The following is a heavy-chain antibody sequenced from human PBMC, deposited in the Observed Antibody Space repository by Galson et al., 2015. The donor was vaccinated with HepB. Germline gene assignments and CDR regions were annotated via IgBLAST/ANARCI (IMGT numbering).Heavy chain of an antibody. V-gene: IGHV1-18*01. CDR2: ISISTYNRDT. D-gene: IGHD2-15*01. J-gene: IGHJ5*02. CDR3: ARGALVLGVGAIQNNWFDP. CDR1: GYTFSSYS. Sequence: SVKVSCKASGYTFSSYSITWVRQAPGQGLEWMGWISISTYNRDTKCAQKFQGRVTMTADTSTSTAYMELRSLRSDDTAVYFCARGALVLGVGAIQNNWFDPWGQGTLVTVSS.